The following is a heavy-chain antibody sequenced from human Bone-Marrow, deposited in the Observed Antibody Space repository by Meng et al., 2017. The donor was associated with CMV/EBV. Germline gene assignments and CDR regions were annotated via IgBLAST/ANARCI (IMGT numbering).Heavy chain of an antibody. CDR1: GFTFDDYA. V-gene: IGHV3-43D*03. D-gene: IGHD3-10*01. Sequence: GGSLRLSCAASGFTFDDYAMHWVRQAPGKGLEWVSLISWDGGSTYYADSVKGRFTISRDNSKNSLYLKMNSLRAEDTAVYYCARHGYYGSGSYYKPVYYYYYGMDVWGQGTTVTVSS. CDR3: ARHGYYGSGSYYKPVYYYYYGMDV. CDR2: ISWDGGST. J-gene: IGHJ6*02.